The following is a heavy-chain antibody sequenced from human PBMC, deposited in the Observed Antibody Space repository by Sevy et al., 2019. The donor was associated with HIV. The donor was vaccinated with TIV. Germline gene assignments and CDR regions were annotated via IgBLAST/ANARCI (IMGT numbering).Heavy chain of an antibody. J-gene: IGHJ6*02. CDR3: AKDINRGCDGINCYPYYYYFYGLDV. CDR1: GFPFNDHA. V-gene: IGHV3-9*01. Sequence: GGSLRLSCAASGFPFNDHAMHWVRQVPGKGLEWVSGFSWNSRNIGYADSVKGRFTISRDNANHFLYLEMNSLRPEDTAFYYCAKDINRGCDGINCYPYYYYFYGLDVWGQGTTVTVSS. D-gene: IGHD2-21*01. CDR2: FSWNSRNI.